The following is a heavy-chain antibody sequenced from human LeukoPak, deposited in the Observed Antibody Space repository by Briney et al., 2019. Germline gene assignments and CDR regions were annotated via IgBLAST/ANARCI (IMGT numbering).Heavy chain of an antibody. Sequence: ASVKVSCKASGYTFTSYYMHWVRQAPRQGLEWMGIINPSGGSTSYAQKFQGRVTMTRDTSTSTVYMELSSLRSEDTAVYYCAVDYYDSSGTDYWGQGTMVTASS. J-gene: IGHJ4*02. V-gene: IGHV1-46*01. CDR2: INPSGGST. CDR3: AVDYYDSSGTDY. D-gene: IGHD3-22*01. CDR1: GYTFTSYY.